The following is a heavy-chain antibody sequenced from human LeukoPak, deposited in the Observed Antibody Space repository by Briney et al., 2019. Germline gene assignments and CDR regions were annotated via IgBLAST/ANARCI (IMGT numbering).Heavy chain of an antibody. D-gene: IGHD6-13*01. V-gene: IGHV4-34*01. CDR2: INHSGST. J-gene: IGHJ4*02. Sequence: PSETLSLTCSVSGGSFSSYYWSWIRQPPGKGLEWIGEINHSGSTNYNPSLKSRVTISVDTSKNQFSLKLSSVTAADTAVYYCARLGAGYSSSWFVQSDYWGQGTLVTVSS. CDR1: GGSFSSYY. CDR3: ARLGAGYSSSWFVQSDY.